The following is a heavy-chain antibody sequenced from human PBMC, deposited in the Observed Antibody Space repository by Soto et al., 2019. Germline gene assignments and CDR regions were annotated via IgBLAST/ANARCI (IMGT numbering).Heavy chain of an antibody. CDR1: GFTFSSYG. D-gene: IGHD6-13*01. V-gene: IGHV3-33*01. Sequence: QVQLVESGGGVVQPGRSLRLSCAASGFTFSSYGMHWVRQAPGKGLEWVAVIWYDGSNKYYADSVKGRLTISRDNSKNTLYLKMNSLRAEDTAVYYCARGGGSSWFSFDYWGQGTLVTVSS. CDR3: ARGGGSSWFSFDY. CDR2: IWYDGSNK. J-gene: IGHJ4*02.